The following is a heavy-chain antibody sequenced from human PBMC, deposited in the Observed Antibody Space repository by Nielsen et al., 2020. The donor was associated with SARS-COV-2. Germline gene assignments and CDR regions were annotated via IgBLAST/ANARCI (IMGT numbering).Heavy chain of an antibody. Sequence: SETLSLTCAVSGGSISRSNWWSWVRPPPGKGLEWIGEIFHIGSTNYTPSLKSRVTISVDKSKNQFSLKLTSVTAADTAVYYCARLLYYYDSSGYRGYFDYWGQGTLVTVSS. CDR2: IFHIGST. J-gene: IGHJ4*02. V-gene: IGHV4-4*02. D-gene: IGHD3-22*01. CDR1: GGSISRSNW. CDR3: ARLLYYYDSSGYRGYFDY.